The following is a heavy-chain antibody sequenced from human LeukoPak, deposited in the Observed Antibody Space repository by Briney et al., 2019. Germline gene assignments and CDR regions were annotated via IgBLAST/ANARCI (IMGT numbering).Heavy chain of an antibody. CDR3: ARDPPTYYYDSSGYYGSDY. CDR2: IIPILGIA. J-gene: IGHJ4*02. V-gene: IGHV1-69*04. CDR1: GGTFSSYA. D-gene: IGHD3-22*01. Sequence: SVKVSCKASGGTFSSYAISWVRQAPGQGLEWMGRIIPILGIANYAQKFQGRVTITADKSTSTAYMELSSLRSEDTAVYYCARDPPTYYYDSSGYYGSDYWGQGTLVTVSS.